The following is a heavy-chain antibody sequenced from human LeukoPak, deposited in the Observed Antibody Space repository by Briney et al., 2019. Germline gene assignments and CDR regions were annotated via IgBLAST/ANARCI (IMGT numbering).Heavy chain of an antibody. CDR1: GFTFSSYA. D-gene: IGHD5-18*01. V-gene: IGHV3-30-3*01. CDR3: ARASALIQLPMDV. CDR2: ISYDGSNK. J-gene: IGHJ6*02. Sequence: PGGSLRLSCAASGFTFSSYAMHWVRQAPGKGLEWVAVISYDGSNKYYADSVKGRFTISRDNSRNTLYLQMNSLRAEDTAVYYCARASALIQLPMDVWGQGTTVTVSS.